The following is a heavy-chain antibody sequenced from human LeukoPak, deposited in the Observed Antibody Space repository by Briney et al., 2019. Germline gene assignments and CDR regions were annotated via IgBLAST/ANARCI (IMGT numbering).Heavy chain of an antibody. D-gene: IGHD3-22*01. CDR3: AKGAYYYDSSGQYYFDY. V-gene: IGHV3-30*18. CDR1: GFTFSTYG. Sequence: GRSLRLSCAASGFTFSTYGMHWVRQAPGKGLEWVTFISYDGSNKYYVDSVKGRFTISRDNSKNTLHLQMNSLRAEDTAVYYCAKGAYYYDSSGQYYFDYWGQGTLVTVSS. J-gene: IGHJ4*02. CDR2: ISYDGSNK.